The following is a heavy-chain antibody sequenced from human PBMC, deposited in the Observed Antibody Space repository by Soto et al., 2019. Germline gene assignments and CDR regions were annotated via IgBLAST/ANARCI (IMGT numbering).Heavy chain of an antibody. Sequence: EVQLLESGGGLVQAGGSLRLSCAASGFTFSNYAMTWVRQAPGKGLDWVSGTSGSGGTSYHAAAVKGRFTISRDNSKNPLYLQMNSLRAEDTAVYYCAKGEDIAVVPAVDHWCPGTLVTVSS. CDR1: GFTFSNYA. D-gene: IGHD2-2*01. J-gene: IGHJ4*02. CDR2: TSGSGGTS. CDR3: AKGEDIAVVPAVDH. V-gene: IGHV3-23*01.